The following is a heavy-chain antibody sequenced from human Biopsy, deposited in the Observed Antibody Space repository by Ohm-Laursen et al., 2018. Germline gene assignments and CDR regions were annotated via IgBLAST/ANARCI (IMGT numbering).Heavy chain of an antibody. V-gene: IGHV3-74*01. CDR2: INIDGSTT. CDR1: GFSFSSYW. Sequence: SLRLSCTASGFSFSSYWMHWVRQGPEKGLVWVSRINIDGSTTRYADSVKGRFTISRDNAKNTLYLQMNSLGVEDSAVYYCARVIYYITNWRAFDMWGQGTMVTVAS. CDR3: ARVIYYITNWRAFDM. J-gene: IGHJ3*02. D-gene: IGHD1-1*01.